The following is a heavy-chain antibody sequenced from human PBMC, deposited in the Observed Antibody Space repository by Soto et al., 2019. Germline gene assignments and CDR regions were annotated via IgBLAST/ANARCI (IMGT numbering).Heavy chain of an antibody. D-gene: IGHD3-22*01. Sequence: ASVKVSCKASGYTFTSYGISWVRQAPGQGLEWMGWISAYNGNTNYAQKLQGRVTMTTDTSTSTAYMELRSLRSDDTAVYYCARGRWDDSSGYDAFGIWGQGTMVTVSS. CDR3: ARGRWDDSSGYDAFGI. J-gene: IGHJ3*02. V-gene: IGHV1-18*04. CDR1: GYTFTSYG. CDR2: ISAYNGNT.